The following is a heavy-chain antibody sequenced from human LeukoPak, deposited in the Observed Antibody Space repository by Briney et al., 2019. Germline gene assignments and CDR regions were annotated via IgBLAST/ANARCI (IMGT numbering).Heavy chain of an antibody. CDR2: IKQDGSEK. CDR1: GFTFSSYS. V-gene: IGHV3-7*03. Sequence: GGSLRLSCAASGFTFSSYSMSWVRQAPGKGLEWVANIKQDGSEKYYVDSVKGRFTISRDNAKNSLYLQMNSLRAEDTAVYYCARVGQLRHYYFDYWGQGTLVTVSS. CDR3: ARVGQLRHYYFDY. D-gene: IGHD2-2*01. J-gene: IGHJ4*02.